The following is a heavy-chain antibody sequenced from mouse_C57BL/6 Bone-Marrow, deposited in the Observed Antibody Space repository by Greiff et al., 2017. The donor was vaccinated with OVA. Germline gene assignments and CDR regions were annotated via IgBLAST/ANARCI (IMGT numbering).Heavy chain of an antibody. J-gene: IGHJ3*01. Sequence: EADGGLVQPKGSLKLSCAASGFSFNTYAMNWVRQAPGKGVEWVARIRSKSNNYATYYADSVKDRFTISRDDSESMLYLQMNNLKTEDAAMYYCVPVSFAYWGQGTLVTVSA. CDR1: GFSFNTYA. CDR3: VPVSFAY. CDR2: IRSKSNNYAT. V-gene: IGHV10-1*01.